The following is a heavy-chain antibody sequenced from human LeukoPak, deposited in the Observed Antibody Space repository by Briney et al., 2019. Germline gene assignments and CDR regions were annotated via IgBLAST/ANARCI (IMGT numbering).Heavy chain of an antibody. CDR1: GYTFTSCD. CDR2: MNPNSGNT. D-gene: IGHD6-13*01. CDR3: AGGRKHSSSWLYYYYMDV. Sequence: ASVNVSCKASGYTFTSCDINWVRQATGQGLEWMGWMNPNSGNTGYAQKFQGRVTMTRNTSISTAYMELSSLRSEDTAVYYCAGGRKHSSSWLYYYYMDVWGKGTTVTISS. V-gene: IGHV1-8*01. J-gene: IGHJ6*03.